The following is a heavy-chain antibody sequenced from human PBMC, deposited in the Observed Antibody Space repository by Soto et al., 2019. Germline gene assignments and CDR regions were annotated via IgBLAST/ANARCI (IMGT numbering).Heavy chain of an antibody. J-gene: IGHJ6*02. Sequence: QVQLVESGGGVVQPGRSLRLSCAVSGFTFSSYVMYWVRQAPGRGLEWVAVISYDGNNKYYADSVKGRFTISRDNSKXTXXXQXNSLRAEDTAVYYCARAGCDGGTCYTLVGLRYGMDVWGQGTTVTVSS. V-gene: IGHV3-30-3*01. D-gene: IGHD2-15*01. CDR3: ARAGCDGGTCYTLVGLRYGMDV. CDR1: GFTFSSYV. CDR2: ISYDGNNK.